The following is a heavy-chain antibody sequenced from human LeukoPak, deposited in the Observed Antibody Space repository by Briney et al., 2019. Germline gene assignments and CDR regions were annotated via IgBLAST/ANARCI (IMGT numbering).Heavy chain of an antibody. V-gene: IGHV4-39*01. D-gene: IGHD3-10*01. J-gene: IGHJ4*02. CDR1: GGSVSSTTYY. Sequence: PSETLSLTCTVSGGSVSSTTYYWSWLRQPPGKGLEWIASINYSGSTYYNPPLKSRITISVDTSENQFPLKLSSVTAADTAVYYCARYVVYGSGKYYFDYWGQGTLVTVSS. CDR2: INYSGST. CDR3: ARYVVYGSGKYYFDY.